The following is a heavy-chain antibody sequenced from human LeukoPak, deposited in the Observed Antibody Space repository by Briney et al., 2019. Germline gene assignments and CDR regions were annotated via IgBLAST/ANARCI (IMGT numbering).Heavy chain of an antibody. CDR2: INHGGST. CDR1: GGSFSGDF. CDR3: ARENHDILTGYYRYEYNWFDP. V-gene: IGHV4-34*01. D-gene: IGHD3-9*01. Sequence: PSETLSPTCAVYGGSFSGDFWSWIRQSPGKGLEWIGEINHGGSTTYNPSLKSRVTISVDTSKNQFSLKLSSVTAADTAVYYCARENHDILTGYYRYEYNWFDPWGQGTLVTVSS. J-gene: IGHJ5*02.